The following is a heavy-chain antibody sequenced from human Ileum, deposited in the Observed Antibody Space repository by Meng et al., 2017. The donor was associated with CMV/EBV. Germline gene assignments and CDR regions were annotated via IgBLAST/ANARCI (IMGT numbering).Heavy chain of an antibody. V-gene: IGHV1-2*06. CDR3: ARLVAGTYDY. CDR2: INPHSGGA. J-gene: IGHJ4*02. Sequence: SCKASGYSFSGCYMHWVRQAPGQGLEWMGRINPHSGGANYAQNFQGRVTMTTDTSISTAYMELSRLRSDDTAVYYCARLVAGTYDYWGQGTLVTVSS. D-gene: IGHD6-19*01. CDR1: GYSFSGCY.